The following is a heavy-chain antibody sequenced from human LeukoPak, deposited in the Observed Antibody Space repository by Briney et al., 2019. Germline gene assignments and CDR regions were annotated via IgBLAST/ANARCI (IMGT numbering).Heavy chain of an antibody. CDR3: ARTPGYCTNGVCYFYYYMDV. V-gene: IGHV3-21*01. CDR1: GFSFSSFS. Sequence: GGSLRLSCAASGFSFSSFSMNWVRQAPGKGLEWVSSISSSSSYIYYADSVKGRFTISRDNAKNSLYLQMNSLRAEDTAVYYCARTPGYCTNGVCYFYYYMDVWGKGTTVTVSS. CDR2: ISSSSSYI. J-gene: IGHJ6*03. D-gene: IGHD2-8*01.